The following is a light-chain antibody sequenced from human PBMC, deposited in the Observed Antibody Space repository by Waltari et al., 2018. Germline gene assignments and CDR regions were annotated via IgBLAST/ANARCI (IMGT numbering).Light chain of an antibody. Sequence: SYVLTQPPSVSVAPGKTARITCGGNNIGRKRVHWYQQKPGQAPVLVIYYDSDRPSGIPERFSGSNSGNTATLTISRVEAGDEADYYCQVWDSSSDHPGDVFGSGTKVTVL. J-gene: IGLJ6*01. CDR2: YDS. CDR3: QVWDSSSDHPGDV. CDR1: NIGRKR. V-gene: IGLV3-21*04.